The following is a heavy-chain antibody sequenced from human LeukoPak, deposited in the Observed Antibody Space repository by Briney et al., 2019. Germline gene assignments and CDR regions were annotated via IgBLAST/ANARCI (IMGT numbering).Heavy chain of an antibody. Sequence: GGSLRLSCAASGFSFTTSGMSWVRQAPGKGLEWVSGISSSGDETHYADSVRGRFTISRDNAKNSLYLQMNSLRAEDTAVYYCARDGGIDWLLFSPYFDYWGQGTLVTVSS. V-gene: IGHV3-23*01. CDR2: ISSSGDET. CDR3: ARDGGIDWLLFSPYFDY. CDR1: GFSFTTSG. D-gene: IGHD3-9*01. J-gene: IGHJ4*02.